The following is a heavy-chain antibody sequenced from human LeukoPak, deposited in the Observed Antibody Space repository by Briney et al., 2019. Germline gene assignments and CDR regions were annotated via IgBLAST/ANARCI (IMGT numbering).Heavy chain of an antibody. J-gene: IGHJ5*02. Sequence: GGSLRLSCAASGFTFSSYWMHWVRHAPGKGLVWVSHINSDGSSTNYADSVKGRFTISRDNAKNTLYLQMNSLRAEDTAVYYCARTGIAARPTVWFDPWGQGTLVTISS. D-gene: IGHD6-6*01. CDR3: ARTGIAARPTVWFDP. V-gene: IGHV3-74*01. CDR2: INSDGSST. CDR1: GFTFSSYW.